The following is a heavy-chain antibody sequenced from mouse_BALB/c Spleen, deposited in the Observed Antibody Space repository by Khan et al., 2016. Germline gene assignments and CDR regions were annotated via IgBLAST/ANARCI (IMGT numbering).Heavy chain of an antibody. CDR1: GFTFSSYW. J-gene: IGHJ2*01. CDR3: TTLVPDY. CDR2: IRLKSDNYAT. D-gene: IGHD6-2*01. Sequence: EVKLEASGGGLVQPGGSMKLSCVASGFTFSSYWMSWVRQSPEKGLEWVAEIRLKSDNYATHYAESVRGKFTISRDDSKSRLYLQMNSLRAEDAGIYYWTTLVPDYWGQGTTLAVSS. V-gene: IGHV6-3*01.